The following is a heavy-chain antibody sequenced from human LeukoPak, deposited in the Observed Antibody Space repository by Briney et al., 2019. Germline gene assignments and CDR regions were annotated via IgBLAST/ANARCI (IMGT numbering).Heavy chain of an antibody. CDR3: ASGFRYGHY. V-gene: IGHV3-21*01. Sequence: GGSLRLSCAASGFTFSSYSMNWVRQAPGKGLEWVPSISSSSSYTYYADSVNGRFTISRDNAKNSLYLQMNSLRAEDTAVYYCASGFRYGHYWGQGTLVTVSS. J-gene: IGHJ4*02. CDR1: GFTFSSYS. CDR2: ISSSSSYT. D-gene: IGHD3-9*01.